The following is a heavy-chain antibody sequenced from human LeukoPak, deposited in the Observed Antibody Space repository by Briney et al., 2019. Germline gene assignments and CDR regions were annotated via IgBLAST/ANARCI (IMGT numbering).Heavy chain of an antibody. CDR3: ARSVSTYDFWSGPIRWFDP. D-gene: IGHD3-3*01. Sequence: SETLSLTRTVSGGSLSSSSYYLGWIRQPPRKGLEWVGRIYYSWSTYYNPPLKSRVNISVDTSKNQFSLKLSAVTAADTAVYYCARSVSTYDFWSGPIRWFDPWGQGTLVTASS. J-gene: IGHJ5*02. CDR1: GGSLSSSSYY. V-gene: IGHV4-39*01. CDR2: IYYSWST.